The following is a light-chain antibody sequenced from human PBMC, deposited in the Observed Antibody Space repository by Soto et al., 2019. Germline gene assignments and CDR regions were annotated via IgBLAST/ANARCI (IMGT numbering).Light chain of an antibody. V-gene: IGLV3-9*01. CDR2: RDS. CDR3: QVWDSSPV. Sequence: SYELTQPLSVSVALGQTARITGGGNNIGSKNVHWYQQKPGQAPVLVIYRDSNRPPGIPERFSGSNSGNTATLTISRAQAGDEADYYCQVWDSSPVFGGGTKLTVL. J-gene: IGLJ2*01. CDR1: NIGSKN.